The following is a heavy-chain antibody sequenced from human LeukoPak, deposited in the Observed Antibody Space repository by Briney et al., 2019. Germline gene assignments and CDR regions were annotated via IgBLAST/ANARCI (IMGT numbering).Heavy chain of an antibody. CDR3: ARQSQSSSWLNWFDP. Sequence: GESLKISCKGSGYSFTSYWNGWVRQMPGKGLEWMGNIYPGDSDTRYSPSFQGQVTISADKSISTAYLQWSSLKASDTAMYYCARQSQSSSWLNWFDPWGQGTLVTVSS. D-gene: IGHD6-13*01. CDR2: IYPGDSDT. V-gene: IGHV5-51*01. CDR1: GYSFTSYW. J-gene: IGHJ5*02.